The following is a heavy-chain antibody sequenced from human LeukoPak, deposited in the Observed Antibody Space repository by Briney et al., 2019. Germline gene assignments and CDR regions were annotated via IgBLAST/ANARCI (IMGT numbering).Heavy chain of an antibody. V-gene: IGHV3-7*01. Sequence: GGSLRLSCAASGFTFSNYRMSWVRQAPGKGLEWVANINEDGSETHYVDSVKGRFTISRDNAKNSLSLQMNILRAEDTAVYYCARRGGHDCWGQGTLVTVSS. CDR2: INEDGSET. D-gene: IGHD2-15*01. CDR3: ARRGGHDC. CDR1: GFTFSNYR. J-gene: IGHJ4*02.